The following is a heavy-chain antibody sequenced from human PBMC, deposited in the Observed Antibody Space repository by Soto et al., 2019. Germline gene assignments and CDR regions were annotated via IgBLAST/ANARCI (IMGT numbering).Heavy chain of an antibody. V-gene: IGHV3-48*02. CDR2: ISLTSSYR. CDR1: GFNFKSYS. J-gene: IGHJ6*04. D-gene: IGHD3-16*01. Sequence: PGRSPGLSCVASGFNFKSYSMNWVRQRPGKGLEWLAYISLTSSYRYYSDSVKGRFTISRDNDKSSLFLEVNSLRDDDTAVYYCARAPGEWQFDDYYGLDVCGKGSTVTVSS. CDR3: ARAPGEWQFDDYYGLDV.